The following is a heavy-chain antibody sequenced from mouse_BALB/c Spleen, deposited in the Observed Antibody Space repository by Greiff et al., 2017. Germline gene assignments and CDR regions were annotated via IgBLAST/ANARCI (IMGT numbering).Heavy chain of an antibody. V-gene: IGHV5-4*02. CDR1: GFTFSDYY. D-gene: IGHD1-1*01. CDR2: ISDGGSYT. Sequence: EVQRVESGGGLVKPGGSLKLSCAASGFTFSDYYMYWVRQTPEKRLEWVATISDGGSYTYYPDSVKGRFTISRDNAKNNLYLQMSSLKSEDTAMYYCARGGKRYYFDYWGQGTTLTVSS. CDR3: ARGGKRYYFDY. J-gene: IGHJ2*01.